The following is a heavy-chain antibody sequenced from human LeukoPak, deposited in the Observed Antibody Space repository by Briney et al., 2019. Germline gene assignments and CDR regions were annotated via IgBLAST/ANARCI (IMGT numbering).Heavy chain of an antibody. J-gene: IGHJ5*02. CDR2: INPNSGGT. Sequence: GASVKVSCKASGYTFTGYYMHWVRQAPGQGREWIGWINPNSGGTNYAQKFQGRVTMTRDTSISTAYMELSRLRSDDTAVYYCARDWCSGGSCYRSNQNWFDPWGQGTLVTVSS. V-gene: IGHV1-2*02. D-gene: IGHD2-15*01. CDR3: ARDWCSGGSCYRSNQNWFDP. CDR1: GYTFTGYY.